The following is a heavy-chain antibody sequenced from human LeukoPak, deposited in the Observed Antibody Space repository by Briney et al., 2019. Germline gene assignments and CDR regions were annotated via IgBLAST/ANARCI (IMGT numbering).Heavy chain of an antibody. J-gene: IGHJ4*02. V-gene: IGHV4-34*01. CDR1: GGSFSGYY. CDR3: AARYYYGSGRPLDY. Sequence: PSETLSLTCAVYGGSFSGYYWSWIRQPPGKGLEWIGEINHSGSTNYNPSLKSRVTISVDTSKNQFSLKLSSVTAADTAVYYCAARYYYGSGRPLDYWGQGTLVTVSS. D-gene: IGHD3-10*01. CDR2: INHSGST.